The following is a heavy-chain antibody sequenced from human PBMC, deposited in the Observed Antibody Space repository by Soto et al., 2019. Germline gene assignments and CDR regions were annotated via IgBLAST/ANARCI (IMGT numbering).Heavy chain of an antibody. CDR3: AKVSLGARTCTDYYYYGLDV. CDR1: GWPWSRYG. V-gene: IGHV3-23*01. D-gene: IGHD6-6*01. CDR2: ISGGGGST. J-gene: IGHJ6*02. Sequence: GVVRLSCAASGWPWSRYGMSWVRQPHPNGLELVSAISGGGGSTYYADSVKGRVTISRDNSKNTLYLQMNSLRAEDTAVYYCAKVSLGARTCTDYYYYGLDVRGQGTTVTVS.